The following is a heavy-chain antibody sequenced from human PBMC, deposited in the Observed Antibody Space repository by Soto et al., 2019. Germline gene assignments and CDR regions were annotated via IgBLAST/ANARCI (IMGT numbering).Heavy chain of an antibody. CDR2: IYYSGST. D-gene: IGHD3-22*01. J-gene: IGHJ6*02. Sequence: SETLSLTCTVSGGSVSSGSYYWSWIRQPPGKGLEWIGYIYYSGSTNYNPSLKSRVTISVDTSKNQFSLKLSSVTAADTAVYYCARDRWLLRYYYYYGMDVWGQGTTVTVSS. V-gene: IGHV4-61*01. CDR1: GGSVSSGSYY. CDR3: ARDRWLLRYYYYYGMDV.